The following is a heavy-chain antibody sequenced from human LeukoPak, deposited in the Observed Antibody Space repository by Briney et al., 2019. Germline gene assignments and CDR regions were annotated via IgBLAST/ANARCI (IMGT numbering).Heavy chain of an antibody. CDR1: GFTFYDYA. Sequence: GGSLRLSCAASGFTFYDYAMHWVRYAPGEGMEWVSGISWNSGSIGYADSVKGRFTISRDNAKNSVYLQMNSLRAEDTALYYCAKVSSGYYYGAFDIWGQGTMVTVPS. CDR3: AKVSSGYYYGAFDI. J-gene: IGHJ3*02. V-gene: IGHV3-9*01. CDR2: ISWNSGSI. D-gene: IGHD3-22*01.